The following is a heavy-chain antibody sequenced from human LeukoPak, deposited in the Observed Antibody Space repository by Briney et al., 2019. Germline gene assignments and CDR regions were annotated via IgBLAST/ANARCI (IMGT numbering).Heavy chain of an antibody. CDR1: GFTFSDYA. J-gene: IGHJ6*03. CDR3: ARESPPPFYDFWSGWYYYYYYYMDV. CDR2: ISGNGHDT. Sequence: GGSLRLSCAASGFTFSDYAMSWVRQAPGKGLEWVSAISGNGHDTYYADSVKGRFTISRDNAKNSLYLQMDSLRAEDTAVYYCARESPPPFYDFWSGWYYYYYYYMDVWGKGTTVTVSS. V-gene: IGHV3-21*01. D-gene: IGHD3-3*01.